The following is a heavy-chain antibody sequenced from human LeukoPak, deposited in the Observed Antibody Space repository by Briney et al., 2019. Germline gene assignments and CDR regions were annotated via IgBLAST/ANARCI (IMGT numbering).Heavy chain of an antibody. CDR1: GFTFSSYG. CDR2: ISYDGSKK. J-gene: IGHJ1*01. CDR3: AKSSYDILTGPHFQH. D-gene: IGHD3-9*01. Sequence: PGGSLRLSCAASGFTFSSYGMHWVRQAPGKGLEWVAVISYDGSKKYYADSVKGRFTISRDNSKNTLYLQMNSLRAEDTAVYYCAKSSYDILTGPHFQHWGQGTLVTVSS. V-gene: IGHV3-30*18.